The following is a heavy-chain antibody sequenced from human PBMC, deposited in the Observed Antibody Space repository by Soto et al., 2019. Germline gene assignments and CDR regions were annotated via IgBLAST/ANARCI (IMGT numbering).Heavy chain of an antibody. D-gene: IGHD3-10*01. V-gene: IGHV3-23*01. CDR1: GFTFSSYA. CDR2: ISGSGGST. J-gene: IGHJ4*02. CDR3: TKSYYEGGIMRGNDY. Sequence: GGSLSLSCAASGFTFSSYAMSWVRQAPGKGLEWVSAISGSGGSTYYADSVKGRFTISRDNSKNTLYLQMNSLRAEDTAVYYCTKSYYEGGIMRGNDYWGQGTLVTVSS.